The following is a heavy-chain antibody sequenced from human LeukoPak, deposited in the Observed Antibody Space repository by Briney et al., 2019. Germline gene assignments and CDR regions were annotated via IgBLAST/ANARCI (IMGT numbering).Heavy chain of an antibody. D-gene: IGHD3-10*01. CDR1: GFTFSSYA. Sequence: GGSLRLSCAASGFTFSSYAMSWVRQAPGKGLEWVSAISGSGGSIYYADSVKGRFTISRDNSKNTLYLQMNSLRAEDTAVYYCAKDTSMVRGVPDVWGQGTTVTVSS. J-gene: IGHJ6*02. V-gene: IGHV3-23*01. CDR3: AKDTSMVRGVPDV. CDR2: ISGSGGSI.